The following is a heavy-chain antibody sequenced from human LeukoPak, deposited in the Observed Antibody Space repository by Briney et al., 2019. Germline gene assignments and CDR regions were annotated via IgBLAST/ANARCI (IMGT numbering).Heavy chain of an antibody. CDR2: ISGSGGST. V-gene: IGHV3-23*01. Sequence: GGSLRLSCAASGFTFSSYAMSWVRQAPGKGLEWVSAISGSGGSTYYADSVKGRFTISRDNSKNTLYLQMNSLRAEDTAVYYCASSTVHSSGWYYFDYWGQGTLVTVSS. CDR3: ASSTVHSSGWYYFDY. CDR1: GFTFSSYA. D-gene: IGHD6-19*01. J-gene: IGHJ4*02.